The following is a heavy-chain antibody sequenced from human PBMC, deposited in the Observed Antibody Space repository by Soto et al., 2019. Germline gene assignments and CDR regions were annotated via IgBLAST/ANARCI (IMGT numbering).Heavy chain of an antibody. D-gene: IGHD1-20*01. J-gene: IGHJ6*02. CDR1: GGTFSDST. CDR2: IIPIFDTA. CDR3: ALNGTLTRYSYGMEV. V-gene: IGHV1-69*01. Sequence: QVQLVQSGAELGKPGSSVKVSCKDSGGTFSDSTINWVRQAPGQRLEWMGGIIPIFDTANYAEKFQGRVTITADESTRRSFLEVSSLRSEDTAGYYCALNGTLTRYSYGMEVWGQGTMATVSS.